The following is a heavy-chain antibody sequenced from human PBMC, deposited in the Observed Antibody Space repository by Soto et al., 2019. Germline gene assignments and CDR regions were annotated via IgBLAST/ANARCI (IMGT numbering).Heavy chain of an antibody. CDR3: ANEVDVAFSSLQYGMDV. Sequence: PGGSLRLSCAASGFTLNNFAMHWVHQAPGKGLEWVAFISYDGTYKYYADSVRGRFTVYRDNSKSTLFLQMNSLKFEDTAVYVCANEVDVAFSSLQYGMDVWGQGTTVTVSS. CDR2: ISYDGTYK. CDR1: GFTLNNFA. D-gene: IGHD5-12*01. V-gene: IGHV3-30*14. J-gene: IGHJ6*02.